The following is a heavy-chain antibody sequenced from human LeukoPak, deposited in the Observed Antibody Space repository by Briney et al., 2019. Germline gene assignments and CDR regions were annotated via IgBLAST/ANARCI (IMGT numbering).Heavy chain of an antibody. Sequence: SVKVSCTASGYTFTSYYMHWVRQAPGQGLEWMGGIIPIFGAANYAQKFQGRVTITADESTSTAYMELGSLRSEDTAVYFCAREGSTTMLMAWGQGTLVTVSS. V-gene: IGHV1-69*13. D-gene: IGHD3-16*01. CDR1: GYTFTSYY. J-gene: IGHJ5*02. CDR3: AREGSTTMLMA. CDR2: IIPIFGAA.